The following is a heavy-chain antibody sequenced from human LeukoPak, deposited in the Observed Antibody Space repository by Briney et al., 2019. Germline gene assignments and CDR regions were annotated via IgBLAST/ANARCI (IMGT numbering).Heavy chain of an antibody. D-gene: IGHD3-3*01. V-gene: IGHV3-21*01. J-gene: IGHJ6*03. CDR3: ARDRGEYYDFWSGYYMDV. CDR2: ISSSSSYI. Sequence: PGGSLRLSCAASGFTFSSYSMNWVRQAPGKGLEWVSSISSSSSYIYYADSVKGRFTISRDNAKNSLYLQMNSLRAEDTAVYYCARDRGEYYDFWSGYYMDVWGKGTTVTVSS. CDR1: GFTFSSYS.